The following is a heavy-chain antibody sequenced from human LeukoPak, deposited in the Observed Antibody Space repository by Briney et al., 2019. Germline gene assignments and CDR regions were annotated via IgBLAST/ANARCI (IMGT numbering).Heavy chain of an antibody. CDR1: GGSFSGYY. CDR2: INHSGST. V-gene: IGHV4-34*01. Sequence: SETLSLTCAVYGGSFSGYYWSWIRQPPGKGLEWIGEINHSGSTNYNPSLKSRVTISVDTSKNQFSLKLSSVTAADTAVYYCARGYNGRRAVTSGYFDYWGQGTLVTVSS. D-gene: IGHD4-17*01. CDR3: ARGYNGRRAVTSGYFDY. J-gene: IGHJ4*02.